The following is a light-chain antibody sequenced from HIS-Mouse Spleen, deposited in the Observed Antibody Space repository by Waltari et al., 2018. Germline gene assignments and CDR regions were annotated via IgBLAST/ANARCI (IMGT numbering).Light chain of an antibody. CDR2: ADS. J-gene: IGLJ2*01. V-gene: IGLV3-10*01. Sequence: SYELTQPPSVSVSPGQTARITCSGDALPKKYAYWYQQKSGQAPVRVIYADSKRPSGIPGRLSGSSSGTMATLTSSGAQVEDEADYYCYSTDSSGNHRVFGGGTKLTVL. CDR1: ALPKKY. CDR3: YSTDSSGNHRV.